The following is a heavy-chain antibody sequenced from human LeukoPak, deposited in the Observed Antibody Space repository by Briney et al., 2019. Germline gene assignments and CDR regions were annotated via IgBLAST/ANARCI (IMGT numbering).Heavy chain of an antibody. CDR2: ISSSSSYI. V-gene: IGHV3-21*01. D-gene: IGHD4-17*01. CDR3: ARVEYGDYPGDY. Sequence: PGGSLRLSCAASGFTFSSYSMNWVRQAPGKGLEWVSSISSSSSYIYYADSVKGRFTISRDNAKNSLYLQMNSLRAEDTAVYYCARVEYGDYPGDYWGQGTLVTVSS. J-gene: IGHJ4*02. CDR1: GFTFSSYS.